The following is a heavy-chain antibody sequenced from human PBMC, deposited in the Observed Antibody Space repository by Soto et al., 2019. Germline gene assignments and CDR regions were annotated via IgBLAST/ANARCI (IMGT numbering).Heavy chain of an antibody. D-gene: IGHD6-13*01. CDR1: GGSISSGDYY. J-gene: IGHJ5*02. Sequence: LTCTVSGGSISSGDYYWSWIRQPPGKGLEWIGYIYYSGSTYYNPSLKSRVTISVDTSKNQFSLKLSSVTAADTAAYYCARAISIAAAGYNWFDPWGQGTLVTVPP. CDR2: IYYSGST. CDR3: ARAISIAAAGYNWFDP. V-gene: IGHV4-30-4*01.